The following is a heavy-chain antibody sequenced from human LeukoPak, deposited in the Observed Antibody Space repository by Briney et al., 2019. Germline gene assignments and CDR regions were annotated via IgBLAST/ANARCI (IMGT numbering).Heavy chain of an antibody. CDR1: GFTFSSYG. J-gene: IGHJ4*02. CDR2: ISYDGSNK. CDR3: ARTAVGTETDYFDY. V-gene: IGHV3-30*03. D-gene: IGHD4-23*01. Sequence: GRSLRLSCAASGFTFSSYGMHWVRKAPGKGLEWVAVISYDGSNKYYADSVKGRFTISRDNSKNTLYLQINSLRAEDTALYYCARTAVGTETDYFDYWGQGTLVTVSS.